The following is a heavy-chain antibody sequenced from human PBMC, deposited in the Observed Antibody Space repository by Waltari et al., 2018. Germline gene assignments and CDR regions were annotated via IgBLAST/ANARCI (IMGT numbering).Heavy chain of an antibody. CDR3: VIGAQHVSNWYASEYFQH. CDR2: GNTDGSTT. Sequence: EVQLVESGGGLVQPGGSLRLSCAASGFTFSSYWMHWVRQAPGKGLVRGSYGNTDGSTTNYADSVKGRFTISRDNAKNTLYLQMDSLRAEETAVYYCVIGAQHVSNWYASEYFQHWGQGTLVTVSS. J-gene: IGHJ1*01. CDR1: GFTFSSYW. V-gene: IGHV3-74*01. D-gene: IGHD6-13*01.